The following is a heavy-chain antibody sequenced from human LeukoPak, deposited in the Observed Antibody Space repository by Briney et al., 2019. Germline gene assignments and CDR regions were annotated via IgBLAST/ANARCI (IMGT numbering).Heavy chain of an antibody. CDR3: ARGRTFDN. J-gene: IGHJ4*02. Sequence: SETLSLTCSVSGGSISSYYWSWIRQPPGKGLEWIGYIYYSGSTKYNPSLKSRVTISVDTSKNQFSLRLSSVTAADTAVYYCARGRTFDNWGQGTLITVSS. V-gene: IGHV4-59*01. CDR1: GGSISSYY. CDR2: IYYSGST.